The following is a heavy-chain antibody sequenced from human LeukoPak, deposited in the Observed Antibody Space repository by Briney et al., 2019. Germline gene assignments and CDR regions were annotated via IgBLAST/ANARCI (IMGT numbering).Heavy chain of an antibody. CDR1: GNYW. D-gene: IGHD3-3*01. Sequence: GGSLRLSCAASGNYWMHWVRQAPGKGLEWVAIISYDGKNEYYADFVKGRFTISRDNSKNTLYMQMNSLRTEDTAVYYCASGYDFWSGHPPSQYGMDVWGQGTTVSVS. CDR3: ASGYDFWSGHPPSQYGMDV. CDR2: ISYDGKNE. J-gene: IGHJ6*02. V-gene: IGHV3-30*03.